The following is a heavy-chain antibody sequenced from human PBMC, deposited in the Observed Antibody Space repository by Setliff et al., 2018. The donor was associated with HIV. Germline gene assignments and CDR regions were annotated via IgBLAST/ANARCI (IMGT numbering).Heavy chain of an antibody. CDR1: GFTFSSYG. Sequence: GGSLRLSCAASGFTFSSYGMHWVRQAPGKGLEWVAFIRYDGSNKYYADSVKGRFTISKDNSKNTLYLQMSSLRDEDTAVYYCAKVFAYGIDGFDIWGQGTLVTVSS. V-gene: IGHV3-30*02. J-gene: IGHJ3*02. CDR2: IRYDGSNK. CDR3: AKVFAYGIDGFDI. D-gene: IGHD4-17*01.